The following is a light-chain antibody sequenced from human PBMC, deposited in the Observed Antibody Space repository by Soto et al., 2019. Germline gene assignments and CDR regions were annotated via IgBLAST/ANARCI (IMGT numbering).Light chain of an antibody. CDR1: QSISSY. CDR2: AAS. J-gene: IGKJ1*01. Sequence: DIQMTQSPSSLSASVGERVTITCRASQSISSYLNWYQQKPGKAPKLLIYAASSLQSGVPSRFSGSGSVTDFTLTIISLQPEEFATYYCQQSYSTPWTFGQVNKVEIK. V-gene: IGKV1-39*01. CDR3: QQSYSTPWT.